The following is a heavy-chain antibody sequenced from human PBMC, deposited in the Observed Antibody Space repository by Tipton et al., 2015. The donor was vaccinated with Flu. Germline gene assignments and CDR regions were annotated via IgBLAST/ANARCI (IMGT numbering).Heavy chain of an antibody. V-gene: IGHV4-59*01. CDR1: GGSIGSNY. D-gene: IGHD3-3*01. CDR3: ARARRFLEWQFYYYYMDV. J-gene: IGHJ6*03. Sequence: TLSLTCTVSGGSIGSNYWSWVRQPPGKGLEYIGYIHNSGTSNYNPSLKSRATMSVDTSKNQFSLKLTSVTAADTAVYFCARARRFLEWQFYYYYMDVWGKGTTVTVSS. CDR2: IHNSGTS.